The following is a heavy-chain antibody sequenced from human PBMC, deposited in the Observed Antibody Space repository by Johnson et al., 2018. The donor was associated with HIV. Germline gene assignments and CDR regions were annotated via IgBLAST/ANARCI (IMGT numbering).Heavy chain of an antibody. CDR2: ISYDGNNK. CDR1: GFTFSSYA. V-gene: IGHV3-30-3*02. D-gene: IGHD3-16*01. Sequence: QVQLMESGGGVVQPGRSLRLSCAASGFTFSSYAMHWVRQAPGKGLERVAVISYDGNNKYYADPVKGRFTISRDNSKNTLYLQLKSLRAEDTAVYYCAKQGEAYAFDIWGQGTMVTVSS. J-gene: IGHJ3*02. CDR3: AKQGEAYAFDI.